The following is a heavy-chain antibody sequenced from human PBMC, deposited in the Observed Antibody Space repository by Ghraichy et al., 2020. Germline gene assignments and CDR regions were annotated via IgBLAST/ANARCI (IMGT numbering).Heavy chain of an antibody. CDR1: GFTFDSYS. CDR3: ARGSRVVRFFYYDGMDV. J-gene: IGHJ6*02. Sequence: GSLRLSCVGSGFTFDSYSMNWVRQSPGKRLEWVSYITSSSSFRSYADSVKGRFTISRDNAQNSLSLQMNSLTDEDTAVYYCARGSRVVRFFYYDGMDVWGQGTTVTVSS. V-gene: IGHV3-48*02. D-gene: IGHD4-23*01. CDR2: ITSSSSFR.